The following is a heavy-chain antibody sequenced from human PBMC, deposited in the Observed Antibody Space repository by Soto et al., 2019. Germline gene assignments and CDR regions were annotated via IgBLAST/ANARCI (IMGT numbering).Heavy chain of an antibody. D-gene: IGHD2-8*01. CDR3: AKNGLTNSPSAIDS. J-gene: IGHJ4*02. CDR2: ISGNGRNT. V-gene: IGHV3-23*01. CDR1: GFSFSNSG. Sequence: EVQLLESGGGLAQPGGSLRLSCVTSGFSFSNSGMSWVRQAPGKGLEWVSGISGNGRNTYYTDSVKGRFLFSRDNSGNRLFLQMNSLRAEDTAIYFCAKNGLTNSPSAIDSWGQGTLVTVSS.